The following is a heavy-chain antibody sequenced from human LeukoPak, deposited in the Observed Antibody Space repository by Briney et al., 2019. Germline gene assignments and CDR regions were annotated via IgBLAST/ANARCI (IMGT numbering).Heavy chain of an antibody. Sequence: SETLSLTCAVSGGSISSSNWWSWVRQPPGKGLEWIGEIYHSGSTNYNPSLKSRVTISVDKTKNQFSLKLSSVTAADTAVYYCAKASVGARFFDPWGQGTLVTVSS. CDR1: GGSISSSNW. CDR3: AKASVGARFFDP. V-gene: IGHV4-4*02. D-gene: IGHD1-26*01. CDR2: IYHSGST. J-gene: IGHJ5*02.